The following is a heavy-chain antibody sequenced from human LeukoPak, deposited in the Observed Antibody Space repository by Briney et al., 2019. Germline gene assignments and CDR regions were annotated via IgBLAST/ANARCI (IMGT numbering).Heavy chain of an antibody. Sequence: SVKVSCEASGGTFSSYAISWVRQAPGQGLEWMGGIIPIFGTANYAQKFQGRVTITADESTSTAYMELSSLRSEDTAVYYCAREMISRARSFDYWGQGTLVTVSS. CDR1: GGTFSSYA. D-gene: IGHD3-22*01. J-gene: IGHJ4*02. CDR3: AREMISRARSFDY. V-gene: IGHV1-69*13. CDR2: IIPIFGTA.